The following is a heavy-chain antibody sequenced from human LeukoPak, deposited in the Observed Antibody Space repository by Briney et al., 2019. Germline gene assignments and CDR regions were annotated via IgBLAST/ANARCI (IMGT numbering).Heavy chain of an antibody. Sequence: GASVKVSCKASGGTFSSYAISWVRQAPGQGLEWMGGIIPIFNTTNYAQKFQGRVTITTDEFTSIAYVELRSLRSEDTAVYYCAREGGYYFDYWGQGTLVTVSS. CDR1: GGTFSSYA. CDR3: AREGGYYFDY. V-gene: IGHV1-69*05. CDR2: IIPIFNTT. D-gene: IGHD3-16*01. J-gene: IGHJ4*02.